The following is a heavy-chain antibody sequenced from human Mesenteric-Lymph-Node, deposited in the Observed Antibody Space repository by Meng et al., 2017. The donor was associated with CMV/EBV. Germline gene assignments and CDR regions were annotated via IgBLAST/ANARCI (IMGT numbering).Heavy chain of an antibody. CDR2: ITPNSGGW. CDR3: ARDQVDCSSTSCYIGGQLGSDY. D-gene: IGHD2-2*02. CDR1: YY. J-gene: IGHJ4*02. V-gene: IGHV1-2*06. Sequence: YYWFWVRQAPGQGLEWMGRITPNSGGWNYAQKFQGRVNMTRDTSINRAYADLNRLTSDDTAVCCCARDQVDCSSTSCYIGGQLGSDYWGQGTLVTVSS.